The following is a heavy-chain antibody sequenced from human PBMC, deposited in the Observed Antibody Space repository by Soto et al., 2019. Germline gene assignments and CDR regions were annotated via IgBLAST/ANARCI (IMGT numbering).Heavy chain of an antibody. CDR2: IYYSGST. Sequence: SETLSLTCTVSGGSISSSSYYWGWIRQPPGKGLEWIGSIYYSGSTYYNPSLKSRVTISVDTSKNQFSLKLSSVTAADTAVYYCARHGAYGATLYFDYWGQGTLVTVSS. J-gene: IGHJ4*02. V-gene: IGHV4-39*01. D-gene: IGHD4-17*01. CDR1: GGSISSSSYY. CDR3: ARHGAYGATLYFDY.